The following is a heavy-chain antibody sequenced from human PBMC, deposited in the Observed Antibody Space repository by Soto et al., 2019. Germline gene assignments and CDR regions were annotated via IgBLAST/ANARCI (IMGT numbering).Heavy chain of an antibody. CDR3: ARHDCISSSCYYYYYYGMDV. J-gene: IGHJ6*02. V-gene: IGHV1-69*13. Sequence: SVKVSCKASGGTFSSYAISWVRQAPGQGLEWMGGIIPIFDTANYAQKFQGRVTITAGESTSTAYMELSSLRSEDTAVYYCARHDCISSSCYYYYYYGMDVWGQGTTVTVSS. D-gene: IGHD2-2*01. CDR2: IIPIFDTA. CDR1: GGTFSSYA.